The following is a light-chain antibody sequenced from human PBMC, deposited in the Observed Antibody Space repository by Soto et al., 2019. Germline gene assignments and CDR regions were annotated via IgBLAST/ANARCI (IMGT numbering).Light chain of an antibody. CDR3: QQYNRWRT. V-gene: IGKV1-5*03. CDR2: KSS. CDR1: QSIDGW. J-gene: IGKJ1*01. Sequence: DIQLTQSPSTLSASIGDRVTITCRASQSIDGWLAWYQQKPGEAPKLLIYKSSTSQPGVPSRFSGSGSGTDFTLTISTLQPGDFATYYCQQYNRWRTFGQGTKVEIK.